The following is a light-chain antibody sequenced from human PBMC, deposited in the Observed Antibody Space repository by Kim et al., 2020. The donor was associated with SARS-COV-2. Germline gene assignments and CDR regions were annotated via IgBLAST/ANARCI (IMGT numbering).Light chain of an antibody. J-gene: IGLJ1*01. CDR1: KLGDEY. CDR3: QAWDSSTVEV. V-gene: IGLV3-1*01. CDR2: QDS. Sequence: SYELTQPPSVSVSPGQTATITCSGDKLGDEYACWYQQKPGQSPVLVIYQDSKRPSGIPERFSGSNSGNTATLTISGTQAMDEADYYCQAWDSSTVEVFGTGTKVTVL.